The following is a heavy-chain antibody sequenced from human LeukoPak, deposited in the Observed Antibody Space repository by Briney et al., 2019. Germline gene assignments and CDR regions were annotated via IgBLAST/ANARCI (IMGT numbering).Heavy chain of an antibody. CDR2: IIPIFGTA. CDR1: GGTFSSYA. CDR3: ACEGARAVVVPAAMWAWFDP. J-gene: IGHJ5*02. Sequence: ASVKVSCKASGGTFSSYAISWVRQAPGQGLEWMGGIIPIFGTANYAQKFQGRVTITADESTSTAYMELSSLRSEDTAVYYCACEGARAVVVPAAMWAWFDPWGQGTLVTVSS. V-gene: IGHV1-69*13. D-gene: IGHD2-2*01.